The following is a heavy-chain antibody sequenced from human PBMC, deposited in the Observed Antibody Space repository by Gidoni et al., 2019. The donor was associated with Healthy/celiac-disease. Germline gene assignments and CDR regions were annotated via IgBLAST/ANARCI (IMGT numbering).Heavy chain of an antibody. Sequence: EVQLVESGGGVVQAGGSLRLSCAASGFPFSRYSMNWVRPAPGKGMACVSYIRSSSSTIYYAASVSARFTISRDHAKNSRYLQMNSLRAEDTAVYYCARGLSSSGHWGQGTLVTVSS. CDR3: ARGLSSSGH. CDR1: GFPFSRYS. V-gene: IGHV3-48*01. J-gene: IGHJ4*02. D-gene: IGHD6-6*01. CDR2: IRSSSSTI.